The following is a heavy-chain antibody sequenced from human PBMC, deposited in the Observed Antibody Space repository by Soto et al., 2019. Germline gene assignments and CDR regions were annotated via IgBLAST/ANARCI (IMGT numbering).Heavy chain of an antibody. D-gene: IGHD6-19*01. CDR3: AKDKGHSSGWYYFDY. CDR2: ISGSGGST. J-gene: IGHJ4*02. Sequence: PGGSLRLSCAASGFTFSSYAMSWVRQAPGKGLEWVSAISGSGGSTYYADSVKGRFTISRDNSKNTLYLQMNSLRAEDTAVYYCAKDKGHSSGWYYFDYWGQGTLVTVSS. V-gene: IGHV3-23*01. CDR1: GFTFSSYA.